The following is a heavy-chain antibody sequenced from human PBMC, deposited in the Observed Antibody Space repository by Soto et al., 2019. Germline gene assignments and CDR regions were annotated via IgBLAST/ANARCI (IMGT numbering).Heavy chain of an antibody. CDR1: GFTFDYYW. V-gene: IGHV3-74*03. Sequence: EVPLVASGGGLVQPGGSLRLSCVASGFTFDYYWMHWVRQAPGEGLMWVSRLQTDGSHPAYADSVKGRFTISRDNAKNTLWLQMNDLGAEDTAVYDCGRGGDPDDWGQGTLVTVSS. CDR3: GRGGDPDD. D-gene: IGHD2-21*02. J-gene: IGHJ4*02. CDR2: LQTDGSHP.